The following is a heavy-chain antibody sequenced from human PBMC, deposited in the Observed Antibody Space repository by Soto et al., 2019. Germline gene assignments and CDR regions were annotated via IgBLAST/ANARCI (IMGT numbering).Heavy chain of an antibody. D-gene: IGHD1-26*01. CDR3: AAGHTTCPDAFDI. CDR2: IFPGDSDT. J-gene: IGHJ3*02. V-gene: IGHV5-51*01. Sequence: GESLKISCKGSGYNFANYWIGWVRQMSGKGLEWMGMIFPGDSDTKNSPSLQGQITMSVDKSGSSAYLQWRSLKASDTAMYYCAAGHTTCPDAFDIWGQGTMVTVSS. CDR1: GYNFANYW.